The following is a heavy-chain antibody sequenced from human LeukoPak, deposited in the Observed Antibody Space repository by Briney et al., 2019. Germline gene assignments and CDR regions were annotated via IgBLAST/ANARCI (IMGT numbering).Heavy chain of an antibody. J-gene: IGHJ4*02. CDR2: IIPSGGAT. CDR3: ARDSPMTIPE. D-gene: IGHD4-17*01. Sequence: ASVKVSCKASGYTFTTYYMHWVRQAPGQGLEWMGIIIPSGGATNYAQKFQHRITMTRDTSTSTVSMELNSLRSEDTAVYYCARDSPMTIPEWGQGTLVTVSS. CDR1: GYTFTTYY. V-gene: IGHV1-46*01.